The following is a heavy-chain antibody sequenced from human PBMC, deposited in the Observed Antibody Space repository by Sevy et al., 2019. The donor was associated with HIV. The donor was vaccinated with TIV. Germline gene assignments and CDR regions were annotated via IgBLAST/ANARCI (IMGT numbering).Heavy chain of an antibody. CDR1: GFTFSSYE. Sequence: GGSLRLSCAASGFTFSSYEMNWVRQAPGKGLEWVSYISSSGSTIYYADSVKGRFTISRDNAKNSLYLQMNSLRAEDTAVYYCARAKVTRDNWNYVIYYYGMDVWGRGTTVTVSS. CDR2: ISSSGSTI. J-gene: IGHJ6*02. D-gene: IGHD1-7*01. CDR3: ARAKVTRDNWNYVIYYYGMDV. V-gene: IGHV3-48*03.